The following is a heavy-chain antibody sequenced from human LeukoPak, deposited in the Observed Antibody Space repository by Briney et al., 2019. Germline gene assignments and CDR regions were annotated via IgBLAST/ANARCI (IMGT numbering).Heavy chain of an antibody. D-gene: IGHD5-18*01. Sequence: PGGSLRLSCAASGFTFSSYAMHWVRQAPGKGLEWVAIISNDGSRKYYAHSVRGRFTISRDNSRNTLCLQMNSLRAEDTAVYYCAKELRDTAGFDPWGQGTLVTVSS. CDR3: AKELRDTAGFDP. CDR1: GFTFSSYA. CDR2: ISNDGSRK. J-gene: IGHJ5*02. V-gene: IGHV3-30*04.